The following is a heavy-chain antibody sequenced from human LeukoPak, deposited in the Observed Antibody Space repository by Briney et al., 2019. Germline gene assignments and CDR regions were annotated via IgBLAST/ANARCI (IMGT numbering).Heavy chain of an antibody. J-gene: IGHJ4*02. CDR2: ISAYNGNT. V-gene: IGHV1-18*01. D-gene: IGHD3-22*01. CDR3: ARERTSGDYYDSSGPLGY. CDR1: GYTFTSYG. Sequence: ASVKVSGKASGYTFTSYGISWVRQAPGQGLEWMGWISAYNGNTNYAQKLQGRVTMTTDTSTSTAYMELRSLRSDDTAVYYCARERTSGDYYDSSGPLGYWGQGTLVTVSS.